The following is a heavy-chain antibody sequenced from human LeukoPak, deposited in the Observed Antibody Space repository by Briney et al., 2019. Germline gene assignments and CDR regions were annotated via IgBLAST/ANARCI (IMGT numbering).Heavy chain of an antibody. CDR3: ARARNYYDSSDYYYEGDAFDI. V-gene: IGHV4-59*01. J-gene: IGHJ3*02. CDR2: IYYSGST. D-gene: IGHD3-22*01. Sequence: SETLSLTCTVSGGSISSYHWSWIRQPPGKGLECIGYIYYSGSTHYNPSLKSRVTVSVDTSKNQFSLKLSSVTAADTAVYFCARARNYYDSSDYYYEGDAFDIWGQGTMVTVSS. CDR1: GGSISSYH.